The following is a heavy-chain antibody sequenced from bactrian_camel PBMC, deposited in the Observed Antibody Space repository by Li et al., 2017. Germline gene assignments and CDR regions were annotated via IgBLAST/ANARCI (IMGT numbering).Heavy chain of an antibody. CDR2: IDPSGGP. Sequence: DVQLVESGGGSVQTGGSLRLSCAASGFAYGEHCVAWFRVTPEKGREGVAEIDPSGGPNYADSVKGRFTISRDNGAQSLHLQMNSLKLEDTAIYYCAAGLWKGFCPRLRPLDGGDEYSAWGQGTQVTVS. CDR3: AAGLWKGFCPRLRPLDGGDEYSA. CDR1: GFAYGEHC. D-gene: IGHD2*01. V-gene: IGHV3S19*01. J-gene: IGHJ4*01.